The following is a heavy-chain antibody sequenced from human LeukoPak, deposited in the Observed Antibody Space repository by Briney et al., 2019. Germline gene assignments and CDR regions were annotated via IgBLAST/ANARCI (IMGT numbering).Heavy chain of an antibody. J-gene: IGHJ5*02. V-gene: IGHV1-18*01. Sequence: ASVKVSCKASGYTFTSYGISWVRQAPGQGLEWMGWISAYNGNTNYAQKLQGRVTMTTDTSTSTAYMELRSLRSDDTAVYYCARDSGYIAAAGRGNWFDPWGQGTLVTVSS. CDR1: GYTFTSYG. CDR3: ARDSGYIAAAGRGNWFDP. CDR2: ISAYNGNT. D-gene: IGHD6-13*01.